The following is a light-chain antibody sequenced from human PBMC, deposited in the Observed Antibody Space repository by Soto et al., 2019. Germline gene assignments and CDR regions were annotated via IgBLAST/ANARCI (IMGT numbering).Light chain of an antibody. CDR2: GNS. CDR3: QSYDSSVSKVV. J-gene: IGLJ2*01. CDR1: SSNIGAGYD. Sequence: QSVLTQAPSVSGAPGQRVTISCTGSSSNIGAGYDVHWYQQLPGTAPKLLIYGNSNRPSGVPDRFSGSKSGTSASLAITGLQAEDEADYYCQSYDSSVSKVVFGGGTKVTVL. V-gene: IGLV1-40*01.